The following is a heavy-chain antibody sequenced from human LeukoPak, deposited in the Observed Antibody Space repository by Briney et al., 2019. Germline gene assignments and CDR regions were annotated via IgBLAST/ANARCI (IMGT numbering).Heavy chain of an antibody. CDR1: GGSLSSSTYY. Sequence: PSETLSLTCSVSGGSLSSSTYYWGWIRHPPGKGLEWIGNIYNSGSTYYNPSLKSRVTISVDTSKNQFSLKLSSVTAADTAVYYCARQAYSSNLGWFDPWGQGTLVTVSS. CDR2: IYNSGST. D-gene: IGHD6-13*01. CDR3: ARQAYSSNLGWFDP. V-gene: IGHV4-39*01. J-gene: IGHJ5*02.